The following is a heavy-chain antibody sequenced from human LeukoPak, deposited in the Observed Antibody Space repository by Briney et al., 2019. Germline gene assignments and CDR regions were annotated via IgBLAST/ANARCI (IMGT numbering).Heavy chain of an antibody. CDR1: GGSISSYY. D-gene: IGHD3-9*01. J-gene: IGHJ3*02. CDR2: IYYSGST. V-gene: IGHV4-59*01. Sequence: SETLSLTCTVSGGSISSYYWSWIRQPPGKGLEWIGYIYYSGSTNYNPSLKSRDTISVDTSKNQFSLKLSSVTAADTAVYYCARVFYDILSPGVGFDIWGQGTMVTVSS. CDR3: ARVFYDILSPGVGFDI.